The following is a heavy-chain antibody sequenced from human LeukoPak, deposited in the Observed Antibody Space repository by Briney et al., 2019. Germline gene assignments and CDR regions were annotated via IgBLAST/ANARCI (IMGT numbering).Heavy chain of an antibody. J-gene: IGHJ4*02. D-gene: IGHD1-26*01. Sequence: GGSLSPSCAPSGFTFNTYAITWVRHRLGGVLEWVSSVKPDTHRSYYANSVRGRLTIPRDNSKDTVYLQLNGLRGENTAVYYCAREQSGTRSLKTVDYWAKEPLATV. V-gene: IGHV3-23*01. CDR2: VKPDTHRS. CDR1: GFTFNTYA. CDR3: AREQSGTRSLKTVDY.